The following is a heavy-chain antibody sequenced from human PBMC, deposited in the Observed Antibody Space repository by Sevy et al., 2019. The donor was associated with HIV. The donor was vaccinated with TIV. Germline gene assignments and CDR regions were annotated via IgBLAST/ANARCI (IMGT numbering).Heavy chain of an antibody. CDR3: ARHRGGVVDY. V-gene: IGHV3-74*01. CDR1: GFTFSSYW. CDR2: ISSDGSST. Sequence: GGSLRLSCAASGFTFSSYWMHRVRQAPWKGLVWVSRISSDGSSTNYADSVKGRFTISRDNAKNTLYLQMNSLRAEDTAVYYCARHRGGVVDYWGQGTLVTVSS. J-gene: IGHJ4*02. D-gene: IGHD3-16*01.